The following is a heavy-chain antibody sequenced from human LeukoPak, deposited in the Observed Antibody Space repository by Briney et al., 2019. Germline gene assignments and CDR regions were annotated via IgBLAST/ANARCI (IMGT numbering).Heavy chain of an antibody. CDR2: ISSSSSTI. CDR1: GFTLSSYS. V-gene: IGHV3-48*01. Sequence: GGSLRLSCAASGFTLSSYSMNWVRQAPGKGLEWVSYISSSSSTIYYADSVKGRFTISRDNAKNSLYLQMNSLRAEDTAVYYCARGGYSGYDPDYYYYYMDVWGKGTTVTVSS. D-gene: IGHD5-12*01. J-gene: IGHJ6*03. CDR3: ARGGYSGYDPDYYYYYMDV.